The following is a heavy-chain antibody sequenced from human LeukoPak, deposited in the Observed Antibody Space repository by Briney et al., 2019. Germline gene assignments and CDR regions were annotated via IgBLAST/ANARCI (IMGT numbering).Heavy chain of an antibody. CDR1: GGSVGSYY. J-gene: IGHJ4*02. V-gene: IGHV4-59*02. Sequence: SETLSLTCTVSGGSVGSYYWSWIRQPPGKELEWIGYIYYSGSTNYNPSLKSRVTISVDTSKNQFSLNLSSVTAADTAVYYCARDRGGDHCFDYWGQGTLVTVSS. D-gene: IGHD2-21*02. CDR3: ARDRGGDHCFDY. CDR2: IYYSGST.